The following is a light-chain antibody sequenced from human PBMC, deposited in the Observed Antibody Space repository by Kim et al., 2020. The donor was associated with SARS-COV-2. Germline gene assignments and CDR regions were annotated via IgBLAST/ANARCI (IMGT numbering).Light chain of an antibody. CDR1: SLRSYY. Sequence: SSELTQDPAVSVALGQTVRITCQGDSLRSYYASWYQQKPGQAPVLVIYGKNNRPSGIPDRFSGSSSGNTASLTITGAQAEDEADYYCNSRDSSGNQHLWVFGGGTKVTV. CDR2: GKN. CDR3: NSRDSSGNQHLWV. J-gene: IGLJ3*02. V-gene: IGLV3-19*01.